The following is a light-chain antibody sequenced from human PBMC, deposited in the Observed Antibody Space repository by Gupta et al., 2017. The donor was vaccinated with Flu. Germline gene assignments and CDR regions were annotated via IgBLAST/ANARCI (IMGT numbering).Light chain of an antibody. Sequence: EIVMTQSPATLSVSPGERATLSCRASQSVSSNLAWYQQKPGQAPRLLIYGASTRATGIPARFSGNGSGTEFTLTISSLQPEDFAVYYCQQDNNWPRTFGQGTKVEIK. V-gene: IGKV3-15*01. CDR1: QSVSSN. CDR2: GAS. CDR3: QQDNNWPRT. J-gene: IGKJ1*01.